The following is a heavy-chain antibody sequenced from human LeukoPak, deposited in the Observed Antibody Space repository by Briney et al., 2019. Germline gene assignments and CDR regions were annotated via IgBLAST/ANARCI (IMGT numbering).Heavy chain of an antibody. D-gene: IGHD4-17*01. CDR1: GGSFSGYY. CDR3: ARGGLTVTTGFDP. J-gene: IGHJ5*02. V-gene: IGHV4-34*01. Sequence: PSETLSLTCAVYGGSFSGYYWSWIRQPPGKGLEWIGEINHSGSTNYNPSLKSRVTISVDTSKNQFSLKLSSVTAADTAVYYCARGGLTVTTGFDPWGQGTLVTVSS. CDR2: INHSGST.